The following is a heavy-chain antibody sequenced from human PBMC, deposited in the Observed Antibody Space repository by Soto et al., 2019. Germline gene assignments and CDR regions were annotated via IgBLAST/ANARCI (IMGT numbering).Heavy chain of an antibody. D-gene: IGHD2-2*01. V-gene: IGHV3-23*01. CDR1: GFTFSTYA. Sequence: PGGSLRLSCAASGFTFSTYAMSWVRQAPGKGLEWVSGISSGGGNTYYADSVKGRFTISRDNSKNTLFLQMDWLRAEDTAVYFCTKNLSTGLAPTYFDYWGQGNLVTVSS. CDR3: TKNLSTGLAPTYFDY. CDR2: ISSGGGNT. J-gene: IGHJ4*02.